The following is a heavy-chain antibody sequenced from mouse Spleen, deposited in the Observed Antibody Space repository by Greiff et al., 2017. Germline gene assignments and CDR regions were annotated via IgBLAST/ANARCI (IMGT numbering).Heavy chain of an antibody. CDR1: GYTFTSYW. Sequence: QVQLQQPGAELVRPGSSVKLSCKASGYTFTSYWMHWVKQRPIQGLEWIGNIDPSDSETHYNQKFKDKATLTVDKSSSTAYMRLSSLTSEDSAVYYCARGLRRGAWFAYWGQGTLVTVSA. CDR3: ARGLRRGAWFAY. CDR2: IDPSDSET. D-gene: IGHD2-4*01. J-gene: IGHJ3*01. V-gene: IGHV1-52*01.